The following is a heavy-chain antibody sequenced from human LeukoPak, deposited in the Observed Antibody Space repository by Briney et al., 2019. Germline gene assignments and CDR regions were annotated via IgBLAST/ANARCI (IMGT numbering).Heavy chain of an antibody. V-gene: IGHV3-30*15. J-gene: IGHJ4*02. D-gene: IGHD2-15*01. CDR3: ARAVGDCSGGSCYSELDC. Sequence: PGGSLRLSCAASGLTVSIYTMHWVRQASGKGLEWVALISYVGTNKYYADSVKGRLTISRDNSKSTLYLQMSSLRAEDTAMYYCARAVGDCSGGSCYSELDCWGQGALVTVSS. CDR1: GLTVSIYT. CDR2: ISYVGTNK.